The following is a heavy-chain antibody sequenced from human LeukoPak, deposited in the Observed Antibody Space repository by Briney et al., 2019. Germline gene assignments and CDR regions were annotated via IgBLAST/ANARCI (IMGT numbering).Heavy chain of an antibody. CDR2: MNPNSGNT. CDR3: ARARYGDYRFDY. J-gene: IGHJ4*02. Sequence: ASVKVSCKASGYTFTSYDINWVRQAPGQGLEWMGWMNPNSGNTGYAQKFQGRVTMTRNTSISTAYMELSSLRFEDTAVYYCARARYGDYRFDYWGQGTLVTVSS. CDR1: GYTFTSYD. D-gene: IGHD4-17*01. V-gene: IGHV1-8*01.